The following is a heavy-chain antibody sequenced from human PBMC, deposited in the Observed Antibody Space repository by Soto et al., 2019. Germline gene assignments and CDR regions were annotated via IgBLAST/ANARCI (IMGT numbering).Heavy chain of an antibody. V-gene: IGHV4-34*01. CDR3: ARGLSTLSPLYY. D-gene: IGHD3-16*02. CDR2: INHSGST. J-gene: IGHJ4*02. Sequence: PSETLSLTCAVYGGSFSGYYWSWIRQPPGKGLEWIGEINHSGSTNYNPSLKSRVTISVDTSKNQFSLKLSSVTAADTAVYYCARGLSTLSPLYYWGQGTLVTVSS. CDR1: GGSFSGYY.